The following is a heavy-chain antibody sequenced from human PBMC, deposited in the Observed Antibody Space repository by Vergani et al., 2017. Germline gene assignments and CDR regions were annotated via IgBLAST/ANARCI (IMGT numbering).Heavy chain of an antibody. D-gene: IGHD2-21*02. Sequence: EVQLEQSGAAVKKPGESLEISCKGSGYSFSRNWIAWVRERPGQGLEWMGMIYPGNSETRNNPSFRGQVTMSVDKSISTAYLQWSSLKASDSAMYYCARFYCRGMSCAGTDCFYHIDVWGKGTTVTVS. CDR2: IYPGNSET. CDR1: GYSFSRNW. V-gene: IGHV5-51*03. J-gene: IGHJ6*03. CDR3: ARFYCRGMSCAGTDCFYHIDV.